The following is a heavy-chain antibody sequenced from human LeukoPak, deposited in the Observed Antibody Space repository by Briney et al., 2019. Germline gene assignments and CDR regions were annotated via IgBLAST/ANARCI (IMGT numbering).Heavy chain of an antibody. D-gene: IGHD6-19*01. CDR1: GFTFSFYS. CDR3: ARGGRTVAGTVWYFDL. CDR2: ISSSSNTI. Sequence: GGSLRLSCAASGFTFSFYSMNWVRQAPGKGLEGVSYISSSSNTIYYADSVKGRFTISRDNAKNSLYLQINSLRAEDTAVYYCARGGRTVAGTVWYFDLWGRGTLVTVSS. J-gene: IGHJ2*01. V-gene: IGHV3-48*01.